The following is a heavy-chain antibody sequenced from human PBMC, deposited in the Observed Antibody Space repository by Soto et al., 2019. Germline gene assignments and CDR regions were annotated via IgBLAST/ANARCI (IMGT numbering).Heavy chain of an antibody. J-gene: IGHJ4*02. CDR1: GFTFSDYA. V-gene: IGHV3-48*02. CDR3: TREGI. CDR2: IASSGTPI. Sequence: EVQLVESGGGLAQPGGSLRLSCAASGFTFSDYAMNWVRQVPGKGMEWIAQIASSGTPIYYADSVRGRFTISRDTAENSLYLQMNSLRDEDTAVYFCTREGIGGQGTLVTVSS.